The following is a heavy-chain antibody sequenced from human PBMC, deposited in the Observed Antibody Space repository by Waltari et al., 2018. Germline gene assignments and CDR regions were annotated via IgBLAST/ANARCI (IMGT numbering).Heavy chain of an antibody. D-gene: IGHD6-13*01. J-gene: IGHJ3*02. CDR1: GFTFIDYF. Sequence: QVQLVQSGAEVKKPGASVKVSCQTSGFTFIDYFMHWVRQAPGQGLEWMGRVDHKSGDVHYAQNFQGRVTMTTDSSINTVYMELTRLKSDDTAVYYCVRPQELGPEVGPFDMWGRGTMVIVSS. CDR2: VDHKSGDV. CDR3: VRPQELGPEVGPFDM. V-gene: IGHV1-2*06.